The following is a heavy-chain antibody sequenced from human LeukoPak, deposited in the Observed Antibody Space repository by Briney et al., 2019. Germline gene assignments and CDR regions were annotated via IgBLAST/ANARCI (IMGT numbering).Heavy chain of an antibody. CDR2: IYYSGSA. Sequence: SETLSLTCSVSGGSISSNGYYWGWIRQPPGKGLEWIGAIYYSGSAYYNPSLKSRVTISVDTSKNQFSLKVTSVTAADTAIYYCARAYGARPYYYFDYWGQGTLVTVSS. D-gene: IGHD4-17*01. CDR1: GGSISSNGYY. J-gene: IGHJ4*02. CDR3: ARAYGARPYYYFDY. V-gene: IGHV4-39*01.